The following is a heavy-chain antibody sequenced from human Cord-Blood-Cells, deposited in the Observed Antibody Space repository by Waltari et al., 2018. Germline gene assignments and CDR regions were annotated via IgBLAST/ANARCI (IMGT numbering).Heavy chain of an antibody. V-gene: IGHV4-34*01. CDR3: ARLGIAARRGNFDY. CDR2: INHSGST. J-gene: IGHJ4*02. CDR1: GGSFSGYY. Sequence: QVQLQQWGAGLLKPSETLSLTCAVYGGSFSGYYWSWIRQPPGKGLEWIGEINHSGSTNYNPSLKSRVTISVDTSKNQFSLKLGSVTAADTAVYYCARLGIAARRGNFDYWGQGTLVTVSS. D-gene: IGHD6-6*01.